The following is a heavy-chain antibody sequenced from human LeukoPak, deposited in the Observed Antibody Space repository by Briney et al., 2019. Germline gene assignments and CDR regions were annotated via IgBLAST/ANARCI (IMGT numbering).Heavy chain of an antibody. V-gene: IGHV4-39*07. D-gene: IGHD3-22*01. CDR1: GGSISSSSYY. CDR3: ASGYDSSGYYSN. Sequence: ASETLSLTCTVSGGSISSSSYYWGWIRQPPGKGLEWIGSIYYSGSTYYNPSLKSRVTISVDTSKNQFSLKLSSVTAADTAVYYCASGYDSSGYYSNWGQGTLVTVSS. J-gene: IGHJ4*02. CDR2: IYYSGST.